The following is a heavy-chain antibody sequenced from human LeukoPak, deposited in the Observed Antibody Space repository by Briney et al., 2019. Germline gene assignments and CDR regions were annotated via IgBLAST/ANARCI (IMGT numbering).Heavy chain of an antibody. D-gene: IGHD2/OR15-2a*01. CDR3: TYLARSAGAFDI. Sequence: GGSLKLSCAASGFTFSGSAMHWVRQASGKGLEWVGGIRSKANSYATAYAASVKGRFTISRDDSKNTAYLQMNRLKTEDTAVYYCTYLARSAGAFDIWGQGTMVTVSS. J-gene: IGHJ3*02. V-gene: IGHV3-73*01. CDR2: IRSKANSYAT. CDR1: GFTFSGSA.